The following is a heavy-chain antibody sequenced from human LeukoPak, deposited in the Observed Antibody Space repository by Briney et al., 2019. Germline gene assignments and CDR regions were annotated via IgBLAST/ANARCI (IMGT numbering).Heavy chain of an antibody. D-gene: IGHD2-2*01. Sequence: GASVKVSFTASGYTFTSYAMNWVRQAPGQGLEWMGWINTNTGNPTYAQGFTGRFVFSLDTSVSTAYLQISSLKAEDTAVYYCARGSFVVVPAAMLKLDPWGQGTLVTVSS. CDR3: ARGSFVVVPAAMLKLDP. V-gene: IGHV7-4-1*02. CDR1: GYTFTSYA. CDR2: INTNTGNP. J-gene: IGHJ5*02.